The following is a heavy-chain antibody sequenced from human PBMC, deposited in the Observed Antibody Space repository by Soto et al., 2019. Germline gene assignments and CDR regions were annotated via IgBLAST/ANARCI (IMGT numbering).Heavy chain of an antibody. Sequence: SQTLSLTCTVSGGSIRSYYWSWIRQPPGKGLEWIGYIYYSGSTNYNPSLKSRVTISVDTSKNQFSLKLSSVTAADTAVYYCAAIVVVPAAMPGWFDPWGQGTLVTVSS. J-gene: IGHJ5*02. V-gene: IGHV4-59*08. CDR2: IYYSGST. D-gene: IGHD2-2*01. CDR3: AAIVVVPAAMPGWFDP. CDR1: GGSIRSYY.